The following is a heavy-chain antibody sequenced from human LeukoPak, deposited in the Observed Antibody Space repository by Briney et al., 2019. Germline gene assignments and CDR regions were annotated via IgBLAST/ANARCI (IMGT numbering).Heavy chain of an antibody. D-gene: IGHD5-24*01. Sequence: SETLSLTCTVSGASISSSGHYWGWIRQPPGKGLEWIGSIYHSGSAYYNPSLKSRVTISVDTSKNQFSLKLSSVTAADTAVYYCARDPRGLQSPLGAFDIWGQGTMVTVSS. CDR3: ARDPRGLQSPLGAFDI. CDR1: GASISSSGHY. V-gene: IGHV4-39*07. CDR2: IYHSGSA. J-gene: IGHJ3*02.